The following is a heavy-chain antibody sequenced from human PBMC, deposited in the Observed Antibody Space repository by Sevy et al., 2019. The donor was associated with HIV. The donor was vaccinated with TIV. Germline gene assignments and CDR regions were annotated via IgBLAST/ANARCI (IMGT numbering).Heavy chain of an antibody. CDR3: ARGIQLWLVFDY. V-gene: IGHV3-30-3*01. J-gene: IGHJ4*02. Sequence: GGSLRLSCAASGFTFSSYAMHWVRQAPGKGLEWVAVISYDGSNKYYVDSVKGRFTISRDNSKNTLYLQMNSLRAEDTAVYYCARGIQLWLVFDYWGQGTLVTVSS. D-gene: IGHD5-18*01. CDR2: ISYDGSNK. CDR1: GFTFSSYA.